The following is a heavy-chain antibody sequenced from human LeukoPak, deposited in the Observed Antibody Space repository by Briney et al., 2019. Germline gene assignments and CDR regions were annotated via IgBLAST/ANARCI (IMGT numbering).Heavy chain of an antibody. V-gene: IGHV3-21*04. CDR3: AKDRGGWYGDYFDY. D-gene: IGHD6-19*01. CDR2: ISSSSSYI. J-gene: IGHJ4*02. CDR1: GFTFSSYS. Sequence: GGSLRLSCAASGFTFSSYSMNWLRQAPGKGLEWVSSISSSSSYIYYADSVKGRFTISRDNAKNSLYLQMNSLRAEDTAVYYCAKDRGGWYGDYFDYWGQGTLVTVSS.